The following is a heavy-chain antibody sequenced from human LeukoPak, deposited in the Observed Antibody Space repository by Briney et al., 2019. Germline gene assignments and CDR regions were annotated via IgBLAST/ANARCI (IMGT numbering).Heavy chain of an antibody. D-gene: IGHD2-21*02. V-gene: IGHV3-23*01. Sequence: GGSLRLSCAASGFTFSTYTMSWVRQAPGKGLEWVSAISDSGGTTNYAGSVKGRFTISRDNSKNTLYLQMNSLRAEDTAVYYCAKASTTYCGGDCYPIFDYWGQGTLVTVSS. CDR2: ISDSGGTT. CDR1: GFTFSTYT. CDR3: AKASTTYCGGDCYPIFDY. J-gene: IGHJ4*02.